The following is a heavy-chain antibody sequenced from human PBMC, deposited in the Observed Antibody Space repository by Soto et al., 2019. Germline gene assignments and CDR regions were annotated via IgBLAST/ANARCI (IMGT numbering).Heavy chain of an antibody. CDR2: IYYSGST. CDR3: ARRSYCSGGSCLRDY. Sequence: SETLSLTCTVSGFSISSSSYYWVWIRQPPGKGLEWIGSIYYSGSTYYNPSLKSRVTTSVDTSKNQFSLKLSSVTAADTAVYYCARRSYCSGGSCLRDYWGQGTLVTVSS. V-gene: IGHV4-39*01. D-gene: IGHD2-15*01. CDR1: GFSISSSSYY. J-gene: IGHJ4*02.